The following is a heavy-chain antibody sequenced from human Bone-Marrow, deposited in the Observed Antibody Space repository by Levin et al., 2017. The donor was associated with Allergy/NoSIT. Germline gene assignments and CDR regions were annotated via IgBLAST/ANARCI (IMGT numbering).Heavy chain of an antibody. D-gene: IGHD3-10*01. V-gene: IGHV3-74*01. CDR1: GFTFSTFR. CDR2: INSDGSDT. J-gene: IGHJ6*02. Sequence: SCAASGFTFSTFRMHWVRQAPGKGLVWVSLINSDGSDTNYADSVKGRFTISRDNAKNTLSLQMDSLRAEDTAVYYCARDGGGLAVWGQGTTVTVSS. CDR3: ARDGGGLAV.